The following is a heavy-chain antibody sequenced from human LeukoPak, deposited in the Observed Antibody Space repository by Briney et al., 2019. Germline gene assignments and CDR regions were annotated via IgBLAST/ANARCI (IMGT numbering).Heavy chain of an antibody. V-gene: IGHV1-8*02. CDR1: GGTFSSYT. CDR2: MNPNSGNT. J-gene: IGHJ4*02. D-gene: IGHD6-13*01. CDR3: ARGSSSWSDY. Sequence: GASVKVSCKASGGTFSSYTISWVRQATGQGLEWMGWMNPNSGNTGYAQKFQGRVTMTRNTSISTAYMELSSLRSEDTAVYYCARGSSSWSDYWGQGTLVTVSS.